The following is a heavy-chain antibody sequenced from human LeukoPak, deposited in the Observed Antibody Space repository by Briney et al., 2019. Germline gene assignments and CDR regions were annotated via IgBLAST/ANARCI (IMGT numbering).Heavy chain of an antibody. J-gene: IGHJ4*02. CDR3: AKDCGSDCYASDY. V-gene: IGHV3-23*01. CDR2: ISGSGGST. D-gene: IGHD2-21*02. Sequence: GFLRLSCAASGFTFSSYAMSWVRQAPGKGLEWVSVISGSGGSTYYADSVKGRFTISRDNSKNTLYLQMNSLRAEDTAVYYCAKDCGSDCYASDYWGQGTLVTVSS. CDR1: GFTFSSYA.